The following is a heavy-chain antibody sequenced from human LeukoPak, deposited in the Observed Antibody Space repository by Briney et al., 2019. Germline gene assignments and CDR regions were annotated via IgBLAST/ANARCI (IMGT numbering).Heavy chain of an antibody. J-gene: IGHJ4*02. Sequence: GGSLRLSCGASGFIFSNYGMHWVRQAPGTGLEWVAFIRYDGSIKYYADSVKDRLTMSRDNSKNTLYLQMNGLRVEDTAVYYCAKGSAYYFDYWGQGTLVTVSS. CDR3: AKGSAYYFDY. CDR1: GFIFSNYG. CDR2: IRYDGSIK. V-gene: IGHV3-30*02.